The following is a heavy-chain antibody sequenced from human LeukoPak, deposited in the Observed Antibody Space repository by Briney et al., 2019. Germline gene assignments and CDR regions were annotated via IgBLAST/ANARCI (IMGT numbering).Heavy chain of an antibody. CDR1: GGSFSGYH. J-gene: IGHJ6*03. V-gene: IGHV4-34*01. CDR2: INRSGNT. Sequence: SETLSLTCAVYGGSFSGYHWSWIRRPPGRGLEWIGEINRSGNTKYNPSLKSRVTISVDTSKNQFSLKLSSVTAADTAVYYCARLIGELWFGDYYYYYMDVWGKGTTVTISS. D-gene: IGHD3-10*01. CDR3: ARLIGELWFGDYYYYYMDV.